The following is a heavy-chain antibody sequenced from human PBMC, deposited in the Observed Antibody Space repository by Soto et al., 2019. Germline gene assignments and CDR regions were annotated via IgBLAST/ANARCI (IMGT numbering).Heavy chain of an antibody. Sequence: EVQLVESGGGLVQPGGSLRLSCAASGFTFISYDMHWVRQATGKVLEWVSAIGTAGDTYYPGSVKGRFTISRENAKNSLYLQMNSLRAGDTAVYYCARGGYGDYGNDAFDIWGQVTMVTVSS. V-gene: IGHV3-13*01. CDR3: ARGGYGDYGNDAFDI. CDR2: IGTAGDT. D-gene: IGHD4-17*01. CDR1: GFTFISYD. J-gene: IGHJ3*02.